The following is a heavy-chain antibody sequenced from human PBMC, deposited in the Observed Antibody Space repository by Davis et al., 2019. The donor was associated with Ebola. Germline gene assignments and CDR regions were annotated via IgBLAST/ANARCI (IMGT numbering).Heavy chain of an antibody. CDR2: IIPIFGTA. D-gene: IGHD4-23*01. CDR1: GYTFTGYY. J-gene: IGHJ4*02. CDR3: ARAAPTVVTYTPLFDY. V-gene: IGHV1-69*13. Sequence: SVTVSCMASGYTFTGYYMHWVRQAPGQGLEWMGGIIPIFGTANYAQKFQGRVTITADESTSTAYMELSSLRSEDTAVYYCARAAPTVVTYTPLFDYWGQGTLVTVSS.